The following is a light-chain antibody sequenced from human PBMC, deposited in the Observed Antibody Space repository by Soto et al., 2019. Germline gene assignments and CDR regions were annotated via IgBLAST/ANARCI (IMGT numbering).Light chain of an antibody. V-gene: IGLV2-8*01. CDR2: EVS. CDR1: SSDVGGYNY. J-gene: IGLJ3*02. Sequence: QSALTQPPSASGSPGQSVTISCTGTSSDVGGYNYVSWYQQHPGKAPKLMIYEVSKRPSGVPDRFSGSKSGNTASLTVCGLQAEDEADYYCNSYAGSNNWVFGGGTKLTVL. CDR3: NSYAGSNNWV.